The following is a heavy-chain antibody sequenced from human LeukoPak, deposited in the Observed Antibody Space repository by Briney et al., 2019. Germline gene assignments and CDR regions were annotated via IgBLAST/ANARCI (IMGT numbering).Heavy chain of an antibody. Sequence: SGPTLVKPTQTLTLACTFSGFSLSTSGVGVGWIRQPPGKALEWLALIYWDDDKRYSPSLQSRLTITKDTSKNQVVLTMTNMDPVGTATYYCAHSGYSYGFDYWGQGTLVTVSS. CDR1: GFSLSTSGVG. V-gene: IGHV2-5*02. CDR2: IYWDDDK. CDR3: AHSGYSYGFDY. J-gene: IGHJ4*02. D-gene: IGHD5-18*01.